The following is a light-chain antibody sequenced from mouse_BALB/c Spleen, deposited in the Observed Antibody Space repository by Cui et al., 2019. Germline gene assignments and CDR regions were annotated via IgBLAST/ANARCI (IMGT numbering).Light chain of an antibody. CDR3: QQYNSYPFT. J-gene: IGKJ4*01. CDR2: SAS. Sequence: DIVMTQSQKFMSTSVGERVSVTCMASQNVGTDVAWYQQKPGQSPKALIYSASYRYSGVPDRFTGSGSGTYFTLTISKVQSEDLAEYFCQQYNSYPFTFGSGTKLEIK. CDR1: QNVGTD. V-gene: IGKV6-15*01.